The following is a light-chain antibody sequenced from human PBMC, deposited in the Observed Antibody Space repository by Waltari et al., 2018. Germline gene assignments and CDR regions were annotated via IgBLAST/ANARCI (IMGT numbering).Light chain of an antibody. J-gene: IGLJ2*01. CDR3: QAWDSSTGVV. CDR2: QDS. Sequence: SYELTQPPSVSVSPGQTASITCSGDKLGDKYACWYQQKPSQSPVMVIYQDSKRPPGIPERFSGANYGNTATLTISGTQAMDEADYYCQAWDSSTGVVFGGGTKLTVL. V-gene: IGLV3-1*01. CDR1: KLGDKY.